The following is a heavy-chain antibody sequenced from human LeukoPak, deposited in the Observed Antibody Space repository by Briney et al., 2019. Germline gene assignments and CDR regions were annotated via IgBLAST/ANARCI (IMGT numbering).Heavy chain of an antibody. D-gene: IGHD3-3*01. CDR3: ARDQVVIFGVVINHYYGMDV. V-gene: IGHV1-69*01. J-gene: IGHJ6*02. CDR2: IIPIFGTA. CDR1: GGTFSSYA. Sequence: GASVTVSCKASGGTFSSYAISWVRQAPGQGLEWMGGIIPIFGTASYAQKFQGRVTITADESTSTAYMELSSLRSEDTAVYYCARDQVVIFGVVINHYYGMDVWGQGTTVTVSS.